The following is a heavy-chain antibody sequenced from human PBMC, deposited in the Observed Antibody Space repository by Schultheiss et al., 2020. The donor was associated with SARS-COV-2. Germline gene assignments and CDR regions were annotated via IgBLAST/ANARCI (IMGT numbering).Heavy chain of an antibody. CDR1: GGSISSYY. J-gene: IGHJ4*01. CDR2: IDYSGST. D-gene: IGHD6-13*01. CDR3: ARHRYSSSSYYFDY. V-gene: IGHV4-59*08. Sequence: SETLSLTCTVSGGSISSYYWCWLRQPPRKGLEWIGYIDYSGSTNYNPSLNSRVTISVDTSKNQFSLKLSSVTAADTAVYYCARHRYSSSSYYFDYWGHGTLVTVSS.